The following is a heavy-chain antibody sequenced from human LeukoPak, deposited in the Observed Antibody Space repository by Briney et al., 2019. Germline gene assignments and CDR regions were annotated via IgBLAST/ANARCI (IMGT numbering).Heavy chain of an antibody. Sequence: GGSLRLSCAASEFAFSSSSMNWVRQTPGKGLEWISYISSGGSTIYYAGSVKGRFTISRDDAKNSLYLQMTSLRAEDTAVYYCARERYYGSGVFDYWGQGTLVTVSS. CDR3: ARERYYGSGVFDY. V-gene: IGHV3-48*04. CDR1: EFAFSSSS. CDR2: ISSGGSTI. D-gene: IGHD3-10*01. J-gene: IGHJ4*02.